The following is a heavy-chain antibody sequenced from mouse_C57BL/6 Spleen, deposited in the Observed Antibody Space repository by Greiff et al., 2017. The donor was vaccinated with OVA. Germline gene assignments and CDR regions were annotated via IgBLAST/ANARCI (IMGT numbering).Heavy chain of an antibody. J-gene: IGHJ2*01. CDR3: ARDPSYYFDY. V-gene: IGHV1-4*01. Sequence: QVQLQQSGAELARPGASVKMSCKASGYTFTSYTMHWVKQRPGKGLEWIGYINPSSGYTKYNQKFKDKATLTADKSSSTAYIQLSSLTSEDSAVYYCARDPSYYFDYWGQGTTLTVSS. CDR2: INPSSGYT. CDR1: GYTFTSYT.